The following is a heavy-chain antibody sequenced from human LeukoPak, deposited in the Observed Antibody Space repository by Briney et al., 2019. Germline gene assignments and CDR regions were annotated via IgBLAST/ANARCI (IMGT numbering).Heavy chain of an antibody. V-gene: IGHV3-7*01. J-gene: IGHJ6*03. CDR1: GFTFSSYW. D-gene: IGHD3-10*01. CDR2: IKQGGSEK. Sequence: PGGSLRLSCAASGFTFSSYWMSWVRQAPGKGLEWVANIKQGGSEKYYVDSVKGRFTISRDNAKNSLYLQMNSLRAEDTAVYYCARETHGDYMDVWGKGATVTVSS. CDR3: ARETHGDYMDV.